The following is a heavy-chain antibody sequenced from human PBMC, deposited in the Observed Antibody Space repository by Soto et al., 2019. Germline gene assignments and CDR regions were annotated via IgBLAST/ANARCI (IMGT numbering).Heavy chain of an antibody. CDR2: IIPIFGTA. CDR1: GGTFSSYA. V-gene: IGHV1-69*13. D-gene: IGHD5-12*01. CDR3: ARAPLPVEMATTDHLSIDY. Sequence: ASVKVSCKASGGTFSSYAISWVRQAPGQGLEWMGGIIPIFGTANYAQKFQGRVTITADESTSTAYMELSSLRSEDTAVYYCARAPLPVEMATTDHLSIDYWGQGTLVTVSS. J-gene: IGHJ4*02.